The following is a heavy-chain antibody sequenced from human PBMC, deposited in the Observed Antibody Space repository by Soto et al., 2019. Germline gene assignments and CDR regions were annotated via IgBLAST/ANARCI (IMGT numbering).Heavy chain of an antibody. D-gene: IGHD3-10*01. Sequence: PSETLSLTCTVSGGSISSGGYYWSWIRQHPGKGLEWIGYIYYSGSTYYNPSLKSRVTISVDTSKNQFSLKLSSVTAADTAVYYCARGSSGGYYYYYGMDVWGQGTTVTVSS. V-gene: IGHV4-39*01. CDR1: GGSISSGGYY. J-gene: IGHJ6*02. CDR3: ARGSSGGYYYYYGMDV. CDR2: IYYSGST.